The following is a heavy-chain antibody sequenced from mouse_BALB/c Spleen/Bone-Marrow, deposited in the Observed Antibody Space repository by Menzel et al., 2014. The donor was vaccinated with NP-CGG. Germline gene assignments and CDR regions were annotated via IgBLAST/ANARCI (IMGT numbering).Heavy chain of an antibody. CDR1: GYTFSNYW. J-gene: IGHJ2*01. CDR2: IYPGNSDT. CDR3: TTLARNNFDS. Sequence: SGTVLARPGAAVKMSCKASGYTFSNYWMHWVKQRPGQGLEWIGTIYPGNSDTTYNQKFKDKAKLTAVTSTSSAYMELSSLTNEDSAVCYCTTLARNNFDSGGQGTTLTVSS. V-gene: IGHV1-5*01.